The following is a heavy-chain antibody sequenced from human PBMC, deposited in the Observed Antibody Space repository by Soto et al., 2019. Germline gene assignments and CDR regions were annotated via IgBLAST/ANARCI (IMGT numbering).Heavy chain of an antibody. D-gene: IGHD3-22*01. CDR1: GGTFSSYA. J-gene: IGHJ5*02. CDR3: ARDRGPSSGYYPYWFDP. Sequence: QVQLVQSGAEVKKPGSSVKVSCKASGGTFSSYAITWVRQAPGQGLEWMGGIIPIFGTANYAQKFQGRVTITEDESTSTANMERSSLRSEDTAVYYCARDRGPSSGYYPYWFDPWGQGTLVTVSS. CDR2: IIPIFGTA. V-gene: IGHV1-69*12.